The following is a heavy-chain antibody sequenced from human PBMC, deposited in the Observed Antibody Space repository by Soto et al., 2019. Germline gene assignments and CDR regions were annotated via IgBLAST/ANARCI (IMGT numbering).Heavy chain of an antibody. V-gene: IGHV4-61*01. CDR3: ARERGDSHWIDP. J-gene: IGHJ5*02. CDR2: VENSGST. D-gene: IGHD2-21*01. Sequence: XETLIPTCSVSGASASSESYYWSWIRQTPGKGLEWIGNVENSGSTKYNPSLKSRVTIAVDTSKNQFSLKLSSVTGADTAVYYCARERGDSHWIDPSGQGTLCTVSS. CDR1: GASASSESYY.